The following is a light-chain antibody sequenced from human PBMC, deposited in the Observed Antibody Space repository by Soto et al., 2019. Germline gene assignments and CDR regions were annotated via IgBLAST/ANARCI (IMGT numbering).Light chain of an antibody. Sequence: QSVLTQPASVSGSRGQSITISCTGTSSDVGGYNYVSWHQQHPGKAPKLMIYDVSNGPCGVSNRFSGSKSGNAASLTVSGLQAEDEADYYCSSYASSSTRVFGTGTKVTVL. CDR1: SSDVGGYNY. CDR3: SSYASSSTRV. J-gene: IGLJ1*01. CDR2: DVS. V-gene: IGLV2-14*01.